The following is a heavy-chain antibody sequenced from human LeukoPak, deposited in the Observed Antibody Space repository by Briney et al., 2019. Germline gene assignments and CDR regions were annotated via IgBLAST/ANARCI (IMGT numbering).Heavy chain of an antibody. J-gene: IGHJ4*02. Sequence: PSETLSLTCTVSGGSISSYYWSWIRQPPGKGLEWIGYIYYSGSTNYNPSLKSRVTISVDTSKNQFSLKLSSVTAVDTAVYYCARGPSSDFDYWGQGTLVTVSS. CDR1: GGSISSYY. CDR3: ARGPSSDFDY. V-gene: IGHV4-59*01. D-gene: IGHD6-6*01. CDR2: IYYSGST.